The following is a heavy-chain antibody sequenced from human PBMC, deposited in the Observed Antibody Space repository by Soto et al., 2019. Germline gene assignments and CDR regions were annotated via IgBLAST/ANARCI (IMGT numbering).Heavy chain of an antibody. J-gene: IGHJ4*02. CDR1: GGSVSSGSYY. V-gene: IGHV4-61*01. Sequence: SETLSLTCTVSGGSVSSGSYYWSWIRQPPGKGLEWIGYIYYSGSTNYNPSLKSRVTISVDTSKNQFSLKLSSVTAADTAVYYCARAGEYYDYVWGSYRQYYFDYWGQGTLVTVSS. CDR2: IYYSGST. CDR3: ARAGEYYDYVWGSYRQYYFDY. D-gene: IGHD3-16*02.